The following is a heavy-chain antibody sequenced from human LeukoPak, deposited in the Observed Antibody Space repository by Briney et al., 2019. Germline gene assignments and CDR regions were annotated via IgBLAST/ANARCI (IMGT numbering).Heavy chain of an antibody. J-gene: IGHJ5*02. D-gene: IGHD2-2*01. CDR1: GYTFTSYY. CDR2: TNPSGGST. Sequence: ASVKVSCKASGYTFTSYYMHWVRQAPGQGLEWMGITNPSGGSTSYAQKFQGRVTMTRDTSTSTVYMELSSLRSEDTAVYYCARGGVPAAIEKNWFDPWGQGTLVTVSS. CDR3: ARGGVPAAIEKNWFDP. V-gene: IGHV1-46*01.